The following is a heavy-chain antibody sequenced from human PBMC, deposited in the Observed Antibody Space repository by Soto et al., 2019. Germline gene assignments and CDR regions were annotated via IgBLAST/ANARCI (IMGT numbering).Heavy chain of an antibody. CDR3: ARDRIVVVPAADYYYGMDV. Sequence: QVQLQESGPGLVKPSGTLSLTCAVSGGSISSSNWWSWVRQPPGKGLEWIGEIYHSGSTNYNPSLKSRVTISVDKSKNQFSLKLSSVTAADTAVYYWARDRIVVVPAADYYYGMDVWGQGTTVTVSS. J-gene: IGHJ6*02. CDR2: IYHSGST. V-gene: IGHV4-4*02. CDR1: GGSISSSNW. D-gene: IGHD2-2*01.